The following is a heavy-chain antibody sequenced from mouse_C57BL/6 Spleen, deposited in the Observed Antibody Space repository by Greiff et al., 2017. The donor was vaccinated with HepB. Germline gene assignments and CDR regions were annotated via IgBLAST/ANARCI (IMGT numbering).Heavy chain of an antibody. V-gene: IGHV1-80*01. CDR3: ATGAYDYVDWYFDV. D-gene: IGHD2-4*01. J-gene: IGHJ1*03. CDR2: IYPGDGDT. Sequence: VQLQQSGAELVKPRASVKISCKASGYAFSSYWMNRVKQRPGKGLEWIGQIYPGDGDTNYNGKFKGKATLTADKSSSTAYMQLSSLTSEDSAVYFCATGAYDYVDWYFDVWGTGTTVTVSS. CDR1: GYAFSSYW.